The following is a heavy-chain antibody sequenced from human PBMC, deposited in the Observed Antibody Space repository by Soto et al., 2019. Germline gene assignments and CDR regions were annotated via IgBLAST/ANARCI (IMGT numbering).Heavy chain of an antibody. J-gene: IGHJ6*02. CDR1: GGTFSSYA. CDR3: AIVKVTDGHGYGMDV. D-gene: IGHD2-15*01. V-gene: IGHV1-69*13. Sequence: GASVKVSCKASGGTFSSYAISWVRQAPGQGLEWMGGIIPIFGTANYAQKFQGRATITADESTSTAYMELSSLRSEDTAVYYCAIVKVTDGHGYGMDVWGQGTTVTVSS. CDR2: IIPIFGTA.